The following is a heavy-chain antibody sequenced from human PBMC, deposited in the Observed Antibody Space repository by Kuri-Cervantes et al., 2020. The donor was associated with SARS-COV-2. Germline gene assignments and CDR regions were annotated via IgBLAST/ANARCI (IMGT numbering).Heavy chain of an antibody. CDR1: GFTVSSNY. Sequence: GGSLRLCCAASGFTVSSNYMSWVRQAPGKGLEWVSVIYSGGSTYYADSVKGRFTISRDNSKNTLYLQMNSLRAEDTAVYYCARVVIPAALDYWGQGTLVTVSS. V-gene: IGHV3-66*01. CDR2: IYSGGST. CDR3: ARVVIPAALDY. J-gene: IGHJ4*02. D-gene: IGHD2-2*01.